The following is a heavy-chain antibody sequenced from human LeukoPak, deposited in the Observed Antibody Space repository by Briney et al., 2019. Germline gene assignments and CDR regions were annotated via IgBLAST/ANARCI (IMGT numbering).Heavy chain of an antibody. D-gene: IGHD1-26*01. CDR3: AKAPYSGSYYPYFDY. CDR1: GFTFDDYA. V-gene: IGHV3-9*01. Sequence: GGSLRLSCAASGFTFDDYAMHWVRQAPGKGLEWDSGISWNSGSIVYADSVKGRFTISGDNAKNSLFLQMNSLRAEDTALYYCAKAPYSGSYYPYFDYWGQGTLVTVSS. J-gene: IGHJ4*02. CDR2: ISWNSGSI.